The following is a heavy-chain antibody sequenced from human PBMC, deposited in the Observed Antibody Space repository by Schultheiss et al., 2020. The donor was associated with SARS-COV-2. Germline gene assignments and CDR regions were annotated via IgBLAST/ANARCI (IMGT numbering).Heavy chain of an antibody. CDR2: IIPILGIA. CDR3: ARAGQLDEGLGYYYYYMDV. J-gene: IGHJ6*03. Sequence: SVKVSCKASGGTFSSYTISWVRQAPGQGLEWMGRIIPILGIANYAQKFQGRVTITADKSTSTAYMELSSLRSEDTAVYYCARAGQLDEGLGYYYYYMDVWGKGTTVTVSS. CDR1: GGTFSSYT. D-gene: IGHD6-13*01. V-gene: IGHV1-69*02.